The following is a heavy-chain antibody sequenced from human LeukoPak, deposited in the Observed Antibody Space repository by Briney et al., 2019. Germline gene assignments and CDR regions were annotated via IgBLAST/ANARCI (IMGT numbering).Heavy chain of an antibody. Sequence: SQTLSLTCAISGDSVSSNSAAWNWIRQSPSRGLEWLGRTYYRSKWYNDYAVSVKSRITINPETSKNQFSLQLNSVTPEDTAVYYCARDQVRLEPSYYYYGMDVWGQGTTVTVSS. J-gene: IGHJ6*02. CDR3: ARDQVRLEPSYYYYGMDV. D-gene: IGHD1-1*01. CDR1: GDSVSSNSAA. V-gene: IGHV6-1*01. CDR2: TYYRSKWYN.